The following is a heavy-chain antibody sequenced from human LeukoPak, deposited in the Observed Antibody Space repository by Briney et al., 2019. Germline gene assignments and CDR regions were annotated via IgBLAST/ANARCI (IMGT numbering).Heavy chain of an antibody. J-gene: IGHJ4*02. CDR1: GGSFSGYY. CDR2: INHSGST. D-gene: IGHD6-13*01. CDR3: ARVLTAAGHDY. V-gene: IGHV4-34*01. Sequence: SETLSLTCAVYGGSFSGYYWSWIRQPPGKGLEWIGEINHSGSTNYNPSLKSRVTISVDTSKNQFSLKLSSVTAADTAVYYCARVLTAAGHDYWGQGTLVTVSS.